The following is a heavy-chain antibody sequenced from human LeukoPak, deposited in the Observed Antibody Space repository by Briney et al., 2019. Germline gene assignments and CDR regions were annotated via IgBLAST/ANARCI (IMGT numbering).Heavy chain of an antibody. CDR1: GASISSYY. Sequence: PSETLSLTCTVSGASISSYYWSWIRQPPGKGLEWIGYISYSGSTNYNPSLKSRVTISLDTSKNQFSLKLNSVTAADTAVYYCATIHSSSWYFDLWGRGTLVTVSS. J-gene: IGHJ2*01. D-gene: IGHD6-13*01. CDR3: ATIHSSSWYFDL. CDR2: ISYSGST. V-gene: IGHV4-59*01.